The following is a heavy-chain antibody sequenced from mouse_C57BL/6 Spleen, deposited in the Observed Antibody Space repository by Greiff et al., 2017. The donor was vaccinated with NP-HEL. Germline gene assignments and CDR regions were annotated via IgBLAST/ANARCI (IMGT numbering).Heavy chain of an antibody. CDR2: IYYSGTI. CDR1: GISITTGNYR. Sequence: EVQLQQSGPGLVKPSQTVFLTCTVTGISITTGNYRWSWIRQFPGHKLEWIGYIYYSGTITYNPSLTSRTTITRDTPKNQFFLEMNSLTAEDTATYYCAREGGTGTFDYWGQGTTLTVSS. D-gene: IGHD4-1*01. CDR3: AREGGTGTFDY. J-gene: IGHJ2*01. V-gene: IGHV3-5*01.